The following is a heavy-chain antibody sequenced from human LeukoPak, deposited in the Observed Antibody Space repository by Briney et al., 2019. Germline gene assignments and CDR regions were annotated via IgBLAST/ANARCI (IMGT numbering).Heavy chain of an antibody. D-gene: IGHD1-26*01. CDR3: GRSLTVVGAKYYFDY. J-gene: IGHJ4*02. V-gene: IGHV3-49*04. CDR1: GFTFSSYS. Sequence: GGSLRLSCAASGFTFSSYSMLWVRQAPGKGLEWVSFIRSRLYGGTTEYAASVKDRFTVSRDDSKSIAYLEMNSVSSEDTAVYFCGRSLTVVGAKYYFDYWGQGALVTVSS. CDR2: IRSRLYGGTT.